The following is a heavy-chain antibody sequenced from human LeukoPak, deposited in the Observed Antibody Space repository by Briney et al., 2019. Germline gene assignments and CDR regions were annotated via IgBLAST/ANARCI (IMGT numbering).Heavy chain of an antibody. CDR1: GFTFSSCA. D-gene: IGHD6-13*01. J-gene: IGHJ4*02. CDR3: ATNSSSWYIDQ. Sequence: GGSLRLSCAASGFTFSSCAMNWVRQAQGQGQQWVSDISGNGYSTYYADSLKGRFTISRDNSKNTLYLQMNSLRAEDTAVYYCATNSSSWYIDQWGQGTLVTVSS. CDR2: ISGNGYST. V-gene: IGHV3-23*01.